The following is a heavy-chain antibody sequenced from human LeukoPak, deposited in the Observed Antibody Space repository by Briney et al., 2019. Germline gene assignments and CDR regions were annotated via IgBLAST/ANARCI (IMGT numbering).Heavy chain of an antibody. CDR1: GFTFSSYA. D-gene: IGHD3-10*01. CDR2: ISGSGGST. J-gene: IGHJ3*02. Sequence: GGSLRLSCAASGFTFSSYAMSWVRQAPGKGLEWVSAISGSGGSTYYADSVKGRFTISRDNSKNTLYLQMNSLKTEDTAVYYCTRVLVRGVYAFDIWGQGTMVTVSS. V-gene: IGHV3-23*01. CDR3: TRVLVRGVYAFDI.